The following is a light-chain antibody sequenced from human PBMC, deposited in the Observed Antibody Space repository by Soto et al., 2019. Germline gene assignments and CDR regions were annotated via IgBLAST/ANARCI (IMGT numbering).Light chain of an antibody. J-gene: IGLJ1*01. CDR2: EVS. Sequence: ALTQPASVSGSPGQSITISCTGTSSDVGGYNYVSWYQQHPGKAPKLMIYEVSNRPSRVSNRFSGSKSGNTASLTISGLQAEDEADYYCSSYTRSSTSYVFGTGTKVTVL. CDR1: SSDVGGYNY. CDR3: SSYTRSSTSYV. V-gene: IGLV2-14*01.